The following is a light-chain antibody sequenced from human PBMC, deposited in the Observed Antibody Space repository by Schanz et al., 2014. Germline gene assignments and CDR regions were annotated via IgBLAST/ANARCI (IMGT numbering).Light chain of an antibody. CDR3: SSNVGSNNFQ. CDR1: SSDVGGYNY. Sequence: QSALTQPPSASGSPGQSVAISCTGTSSDVGGYNYVSWYQHHPGKAPKLLIYDVTKRPSGVPDRFSGSKSGNTASLTVSGLQAEDEADYYCSSNVGSNNFQFGGGTKLTVL. J-gene: IGLJ3*02. CDR2: DVT. V-gene: IGLV2-8*01.